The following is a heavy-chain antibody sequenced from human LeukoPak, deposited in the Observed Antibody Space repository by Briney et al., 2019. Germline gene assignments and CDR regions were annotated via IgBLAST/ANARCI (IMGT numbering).Heavy chain of an antibody. Sequence: SETLSLTCAVYGGSFSGYYWSWIRQPPGKGLEWIGEINHSGSTNYNSSLKSRVTISVDTSKNQFSLKLSSVTAADTAVYYCARGLVVVVAATHFDYWGQGTLVTVSS. D-gene: IGHD2-15*01. CDR1: GGSFSGYY. J-gene: IGHJ4*02. CDR2: INHSGST. V-gene: IGHV4-34*01. CDR3: ARGLVVVVAATHFDY.